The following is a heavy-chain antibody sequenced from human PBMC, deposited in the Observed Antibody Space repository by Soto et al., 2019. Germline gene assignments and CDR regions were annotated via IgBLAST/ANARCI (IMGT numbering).Heavy chain of an antibody. CDR1: GFTFSSYG. CDR3: ARPMNGIAGNFDY. Sequence: QVQLVESGGGVVQPGRSLRLSCAASGFTFSSYGMHWVRQAPGKGLEWVAVIWYDGSNKYYADSVKGRFTISRDNSKNTLDLQLNSRRAEETAVYYVARPMNGIAGNFDYWGQGTLVIVSS. V-gene: IGHV3-33*01. D-gene: IGHD6-13*01. CDR2: IWYDGSNK. J-gene: IGHJ4*02.